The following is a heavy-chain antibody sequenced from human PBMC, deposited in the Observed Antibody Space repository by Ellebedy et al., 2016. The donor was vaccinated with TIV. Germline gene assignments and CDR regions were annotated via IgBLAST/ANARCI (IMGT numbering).Heavy chain of an antibody. V-gene: IGHV4-61*01. J-gene: IGHJ4*02. Sequence: SETLSLTCTVSGGSISSGNSFWSWLRQPPGKGLEWIGYVHYSGDTNYSPSLKSRITMSVDTSKNQFSLKLNSVTAADTAVYYCANYGSGKYLDSWGQGTLVTVSS. CDR3: ANYGSGKYLDS. CDR2: VHYSGDT. CDR1: GGSISSGNSF. D-gene: IGHD3-10*01.